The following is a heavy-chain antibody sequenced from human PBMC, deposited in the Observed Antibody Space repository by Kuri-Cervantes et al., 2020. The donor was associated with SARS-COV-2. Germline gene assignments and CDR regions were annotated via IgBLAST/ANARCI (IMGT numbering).Heavy chain of an antibody. CDR2: ISATSGGT. V-gene: IGHV3-23*01. Sequence: GGSLRLSCAASGFTFGSYAMTWVRQAPGKGLEWVSGISATSGGTYYADSVKGRFTTFRDNSNNRLYLKMSSLRTEDTAVYYCARGRDIYASSWFEYWGQGVLVTVSS. CDR3: ARGRDIYASSWFEY. D-gene: IGHD2-2*01. CDR1: GFTFGSYA. J-gene: IGHJ5*01.